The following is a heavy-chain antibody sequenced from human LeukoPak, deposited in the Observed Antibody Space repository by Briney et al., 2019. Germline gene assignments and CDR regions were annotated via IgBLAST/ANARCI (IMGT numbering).Heavy chain of an antibody. CDR3: AKDFYYGAHPFDY. Sequence: TGGSLRLSCAASGFTFSSYAMSWVRQAPGKGLEWVSAISGSGGNTYYADSVKGRFTISRDNSKNTLYLQMNSLRAEDTAVYYCAKDFYYGAHPFDYWGQGTLVTVSS. CDR1: GFTFSSYA. CDR2: ISGSGGNT. J-gene: IGHJ4*02. V-gene: IGHV3-23*01. D-gene: IGHD2/OR15-2a*01.